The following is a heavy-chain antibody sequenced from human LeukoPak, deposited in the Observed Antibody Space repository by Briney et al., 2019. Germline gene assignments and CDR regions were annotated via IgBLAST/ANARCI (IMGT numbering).Heavy chain of an antibody. CDR1: GFTFSSYA. V-gene: IGHV3-23*01. Sequence: GGSLRLSCAASGFTFSSYAMSWVRQAPGKGLEWVSAVSASGGNTYYADSVKGRFTISRDNSKNTLYLLVNSLRAEDTAVYYCGKGLYHDYSGIGDYWGQGTLVTVSS. J-gene: IGHJ4*02. CDR2: VSASGGNT. D-gene: IGHD3-16*01. CDR3: GKGLYHDYSGIGDY.